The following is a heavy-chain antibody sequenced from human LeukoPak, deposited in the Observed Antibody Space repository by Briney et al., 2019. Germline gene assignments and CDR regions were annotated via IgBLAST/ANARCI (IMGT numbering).Heavy chain of an antibody. CDR3: ARGLVFVY. CDR1: GFTVSSNY. D-gene: IGHD2-2*01. Sequence: PGGSLRLSCAASGFTVSSNYMSWVRQAPGKGLEWIGEINHSGSTNYNPSLKSRVTISVDTSKNQFSLKLSSVTAADTAVYYCARGLVFVYWGQGTLVTVSS. J-gene: IGHJ4*02. V-gene: IGHV4-34*01. CDR2: INHSGST.